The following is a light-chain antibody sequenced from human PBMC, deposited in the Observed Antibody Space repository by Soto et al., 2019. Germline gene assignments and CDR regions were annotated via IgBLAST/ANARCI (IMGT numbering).Light chain of an antibody. CDR3: QQYKSYPWT. Sequence: DIQMTQSPSTLSASVGDRVTITCRASQTLNDYLAWYQQKPGKAPKFLIYMVSTLESGVPSRFSGAGSGTEFSLTISSLQPDDFATYYCQQYKSYPWTFGQGTKVEIK. CDR1: QTLNDY. CDR2: MVS. V-gene: IGKV1-5*03. J-gene: IGKJ1*01.